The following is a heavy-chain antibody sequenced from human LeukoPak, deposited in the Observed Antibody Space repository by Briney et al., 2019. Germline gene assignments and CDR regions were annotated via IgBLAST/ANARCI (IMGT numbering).Heavy chain of an antibody. CDR2: INHSGST. CDR3: ARGGYSSSAGQDIVVVVAAIGFDY. V-gene: IGHV4-38-2*02. Sequence: MPSETLSLTCTVSGYSISSGYYWGWIRQPPGKGLEWIGEINHSGSTNYNPSLKSRVTISVDTSKSQFSLKLSSVTAADTAVYYCARGGYSSSAGQDIVVVVAAIGFDYWGQGTLVTVSS. J-gene: IGHJ4*02. D-gene: IGHD2-15*01. CDR1: GYSISSGYY.